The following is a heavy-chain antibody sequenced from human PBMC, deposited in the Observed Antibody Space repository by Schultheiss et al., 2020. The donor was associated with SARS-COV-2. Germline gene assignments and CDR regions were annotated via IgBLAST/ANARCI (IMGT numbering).Heavy chain of an antibody. J-gene: IGHJ3*02. CDR1: GGSISSYY. D-gene: IGHD5-18*01. Sequence: SETLSLTCTVSGGSISSYYWSWIRQPAGKGLEWIGRIYTSGSTNYNPSLKSRVTISVDTSKNQFSLKLSSVTAADTAVYYCARGVEDTAMVWDAFDIWGQGTMVTVSS. CDR3: ARGVEDTAMVWDAFDI. V-gene: IGHV4-4*07. CDR2: IYTSGST.